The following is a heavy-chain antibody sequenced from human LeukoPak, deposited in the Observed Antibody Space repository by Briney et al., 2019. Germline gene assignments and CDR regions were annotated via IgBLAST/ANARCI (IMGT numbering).Heavy chain of an antibody. J-gene: IGHJ6*02. CDR2: IYYSGST. CDR3: ARTQRGYNYGYQYYYYGLDV. D-gene: IGHD5-18*01. CDR1: GGSITHYY. V-gene: IGHV4-59*01. Sequence: PLETLSLTCSVSGGSITHYYWSWIRQPPGKGLEWIGYIYYSGSTNYNPSLKSRVTISVDTSKIRFSLKLSSVAAADTAVYYCARTQRGYNYGYQYYYYGLDVWGQGTTVTVSS.